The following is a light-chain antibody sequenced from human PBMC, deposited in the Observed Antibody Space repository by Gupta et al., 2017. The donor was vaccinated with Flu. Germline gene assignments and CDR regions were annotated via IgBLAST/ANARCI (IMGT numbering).Light chain of an antibody. CDR2: EDN. V-gene: IGLV3-21*02. Sequence: GQTARTDCEGDDSESKTVHWYQQKPGQAPVLVFYEDNDRPSGVHERFSGSNSGNTATLTISRVEAEDEADYYCNVWADASDRVVFGGGTKLTVL. CDR1: DSESKT. J-gene: IGLJ3*02. CDR3: NVWADASDRVV.